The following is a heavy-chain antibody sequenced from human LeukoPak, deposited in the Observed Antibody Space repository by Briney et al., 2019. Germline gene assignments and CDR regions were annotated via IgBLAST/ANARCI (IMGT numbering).Heavy chain of an antibody. D-gene: IGHD2-2*01. J-gene: IGHJ4*02. Sequence: PGRSLRLSCAASGFTFSSYAMHWVRQAPGKGLEWVAVISYDGSNKYYADSVKGRFTISRDNSKNTLYLQMNSLRAEDTAVYYCAGAIVVVPAASLDYWGQGTLVIVSS. CDR3: AGAIVVVPAASLDY. CDR2: ISYDGSNK. V-gene: IGHV3-30-3*01. CDR1: GFTFSSYA.